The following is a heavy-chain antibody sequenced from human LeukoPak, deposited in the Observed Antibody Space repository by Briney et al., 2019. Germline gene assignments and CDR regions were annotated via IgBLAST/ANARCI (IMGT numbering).Heavy chain of an antibody. J-gene: IGHJ4*02. CDR2: ISGSGGST. CDR1: GFTFSSYA. CDR3: ARDHIAAPGTQFDY. D-gene: IGHD6-13*01. Sequence: GGSLRLSCAASGFTFSSYAMSWVRQAPGKGLEWVSAISGSGGSTYYADSVKGRFTISRDNAKNSLYLQMNSLRAEDTAVYYCARDHIAAPGTQFDYWGQGTLVTVSS. V-gene: IGHV3-23*01.